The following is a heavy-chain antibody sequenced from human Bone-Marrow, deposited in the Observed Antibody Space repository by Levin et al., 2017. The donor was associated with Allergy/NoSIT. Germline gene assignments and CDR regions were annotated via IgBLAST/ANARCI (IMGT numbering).Heavy chain of an antibody. Sequence: SQTLSLTCTVSGDSISRSSISSYYWSWIRQPPGRGLEWIGYVFYSKTTNYNPSLKSRVTMSVDTSNNQLSLRLSSVTAADTAVYYFATSSSGNYYHLDYWGQGSLVTVSS. CDR1: GDSISRSSISSYY. D-gene: IGHD3-22*01. J-gene: IGHJ4*02. V-gene: IGHV4-61*05. CDR2: VFYSKTT. CDR3: ATSSSGNYYHLDY.